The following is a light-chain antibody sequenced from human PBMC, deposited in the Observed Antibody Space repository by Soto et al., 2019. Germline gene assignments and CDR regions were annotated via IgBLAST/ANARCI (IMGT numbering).Light chain of an antibody. CDR3: QQYNSSST. Sequence: DIPMTQSPSTLSASVGDRIIITCRASQSISNWLAWYQQKPGKAPKLLIYKASSLESGVPSRFSGGGSGTEFTLIISGLQLDDFATYYCQQYNSSSTFGQGTKLE. V-gene: IGKV1-5*03. CDR1: QSISNW. J-gene: IGKJ2*01. CDR2: KAS.